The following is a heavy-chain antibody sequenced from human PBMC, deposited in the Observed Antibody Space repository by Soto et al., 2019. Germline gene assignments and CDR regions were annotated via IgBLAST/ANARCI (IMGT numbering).Heavy chain of an antibody. CDR2: ISSGGNT. CDR3: AKLGYCTGGTCYLDYYYGVDV. Sequence: QLLESGGGLVQPGGSLRLSCEASGFSFSRNAMSWVRQAPGKGLEWVSSISSGGNTDYADSVKGRFIISRDNSKNTQSLQMTSLGAEDTAVYYCAKLGYCTGGTCYLDYYYGVDVWGQGTTVTVS. J-gene: IGHJ6*02. V-gene: IGHV3-23*01. D-gene: IGHD2-15*01. CDR1: GFSFSRNA.